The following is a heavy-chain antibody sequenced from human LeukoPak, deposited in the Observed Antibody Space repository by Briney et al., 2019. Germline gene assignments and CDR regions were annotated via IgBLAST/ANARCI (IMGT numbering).Heavy chain of an antibody. CDR1: GFTFDDYT. J-gene: IGHJ4*02. Sequence: GGSLRLSCAASGFTFDDYTMHWVRQAPGKGLEWVSLISWDGGSTYYADSVKGRFTISRDNSKNSLYWQMNSLRTEDTALYYCAKDKVPGSSAGYFDYWGQGTLVTVSS. V-gene: IGHV3-43*01. D-gene: IGHD3-9*01. CDR3: AKDKVPGSSAGYFDY. CDR2: ISWDGGST.